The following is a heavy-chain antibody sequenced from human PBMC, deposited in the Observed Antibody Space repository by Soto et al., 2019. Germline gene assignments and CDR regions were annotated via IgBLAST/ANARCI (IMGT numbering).Heavy chain of an antibody. V-gene: IGHV3-48*03. CDR1: RFSFSYYE. Sequence: HPGGSLRLSCAASRFSFSYYEMNWVRQAPGKGLEWVSYINGDGTITYYADSAKGRFTISRDNAKNTLYLQMNSLRSEDTAVYYCARDLRHSRLPGMDVWGQGTTVTVSS. D-gene: IGHD2-15*01. CDR2: INGDGTIT. J-gene: IGHJ6*02. CDR3: ARDLRHSRLPGMDV.